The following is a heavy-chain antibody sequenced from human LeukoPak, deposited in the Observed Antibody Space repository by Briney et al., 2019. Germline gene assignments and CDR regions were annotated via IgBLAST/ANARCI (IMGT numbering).Heavy chain of an antibody. CDR1: GGSISSGGYY. D-gene: IGHD3-22*01. CDR2: IYYSGST. CDR3: ARGAWGYYDSSGYYLIFDY. Sequence: PSQTLSLTCTVSGGSISSGGYYWSWIRQHPGKGLEWIGYIYYSGSTYYNPSLKSRVTISVDTSKNQFSLKLSSVTAADTAVYYCARGAWGYYDSSGYYLIFDYWGQGTLVTVSS. J-gene: IGHJ4*02. V-gene: IGHV4-31*03.